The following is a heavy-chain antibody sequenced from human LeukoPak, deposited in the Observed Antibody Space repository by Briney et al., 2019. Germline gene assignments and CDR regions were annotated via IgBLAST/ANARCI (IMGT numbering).Heavy chain of an antibody. J-gene: IGHJ5*02. D-gene: IGHD4-17*01. V-gene: IGHV4-34*01. CDR1: GGSFSGYY. Sequence: SETLSLTCAVYGGSFSGYYWSWIRQPPGKGLEWIGEINHSGSTNYNPSLKSRVTISVDTSKNQFSLKLNSVTAADTAVYYCARNDYGVAFDPWGQGTLVTVSS. CDR2: INHSGST. CDR3: ARNDYGVAFDP.